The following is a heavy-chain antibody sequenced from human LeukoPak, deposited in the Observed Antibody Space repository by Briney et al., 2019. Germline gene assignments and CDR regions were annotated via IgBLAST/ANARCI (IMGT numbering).Heavy chain of an antibody. CDR2: INPSGGST. Sequence: ASVKVSCKASGYTFTIYYMHWVRHAPGQGLEWMGIINPSGGSTSYAQKFQGRVTMTRDTSTSTVYMELSSLRSEDTAVYYCARDAGSYTDYWGQGTLVTVSS. V-gene: IGHV1-46*01. CDR3: ARDAGSYTDY. D-gene: IGHD3-10*01. CDR1: GYTFTIYY. J-gene: IGHJ4*02.